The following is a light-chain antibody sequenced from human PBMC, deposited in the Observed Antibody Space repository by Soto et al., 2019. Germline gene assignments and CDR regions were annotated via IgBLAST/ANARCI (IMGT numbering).Light chain of an antibody. J-gene: IGLJ1*01. CDR3: QSYDSSLSGYV. CDR1: SSNIGAGYD. V-gene: IGLV1-40*01. CDR2: DNT. Sequence: QSVLTQPPSVSGAPGQRVTISCTGSSSNIGAGYDVHWYQQLPGTAPKLLIYDNTNRPSGVPDRFSGSKSVTSASLAITGLQAEDEADYYCQSYDSSLSGYVFGTGTKLTVL.